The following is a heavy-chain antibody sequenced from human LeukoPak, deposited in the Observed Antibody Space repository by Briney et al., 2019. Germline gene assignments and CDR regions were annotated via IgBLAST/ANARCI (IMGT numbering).Heavy chain of an antibody. Sequence: PSETLSLTCTVSGGSISSGDYSWSWIRQPPGKGLEWIGYIYYSGSTYYNPSLRSRVTISVDTSKNQFSLKLSSVTAADTAVYYCARTTMVRGVKLSSFDYWGQGTLVTVSS. J-gene: IGHJ4*02. D-gene: IGHD3-10*01. CDR3: ARTTMVRGVKLSSFDY. CDR2: IYYSGST. CDR1: GGSISSGDYS. V-gene: IGHV4-30-4*01.